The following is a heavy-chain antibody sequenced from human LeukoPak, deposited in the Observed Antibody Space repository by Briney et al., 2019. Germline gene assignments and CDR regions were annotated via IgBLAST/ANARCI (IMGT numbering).Heavy chain of an antibody. J-gene: IGHJ4*02. CDR2: IYPGASDT. CDR1: GFTFTNYW. CDR3: ARGDASMATGFNY. D-gene: IGHD6-6*01. V-gene: IGHV5-51*01. Sequence: GESLKISCQTSGFTFTNYWIGWVRQMPGKGLEWMGIIYPGASDTKYSPSFRGQVTMSADKSTSTAYLQWGSLKASDTAMYFCARGDASMATGFNYWGQGTLVTVSS.